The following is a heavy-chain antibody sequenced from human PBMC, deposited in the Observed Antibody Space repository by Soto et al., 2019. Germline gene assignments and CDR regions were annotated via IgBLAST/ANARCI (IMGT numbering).Heavy chain of an antibody. Sequence: PGEALKISCKGSGYSFTIYWIGWVRQMPGKGLEWMGIIYPGDSDTRYSPSFQGQVTISADKSISTAYLQWSSLKASDTAMYYCASRNWDPTRTYYYYGMDVWGQGTTVTVSS. CDR1: GYSFTIYW. CDR2: IYPGDSDT. D-gene: IGHD7-27*01. V-gene: IGHV5-51*01. J-gene: IGHJ6*02. CDR3: ASRNWDPTRTYYYYGMDV.